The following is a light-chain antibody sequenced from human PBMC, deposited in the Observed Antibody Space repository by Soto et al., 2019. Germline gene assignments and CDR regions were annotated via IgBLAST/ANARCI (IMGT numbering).Light chain of an antibody. V-gene: IGKV3-20*01. CDR2: GAS. Sequence: EIVLTQSPGTLSLSPGERATLSCRASQSVSSSYLAWYQQKPGQAPRLIIYGASSRATGIPDRFSGSGSGTDFTLTISRLEPEDLAVYYCPQYGSSPKTFGQGTQVEIE. CDR3: PQYGSSPKT. J-gene: IGKJ1*01. CDR1: QSVSSSY.